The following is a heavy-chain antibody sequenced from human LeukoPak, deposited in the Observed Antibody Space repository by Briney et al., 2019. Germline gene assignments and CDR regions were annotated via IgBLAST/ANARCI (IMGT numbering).Heavy chain of an antibody. V-gene: IGHV4-34*01. CDR2: INHSGST. J-gene: IGHJ4*02. Sequence: SETLSLTCAVYGGSFSGYYWSWIRQPPGKGLEWIGEINHSGSTNYNPSLKSRVTISVDTSKNQFSLKLSSVTAADTAVYYCASEPDCSGGSCYSDGGYWGQGTLVTVSS. CDR1: GGSFSGYY. CDR3: ASEPDCSGGSCYSDGGY. D-gene: IGHD2-15*01.